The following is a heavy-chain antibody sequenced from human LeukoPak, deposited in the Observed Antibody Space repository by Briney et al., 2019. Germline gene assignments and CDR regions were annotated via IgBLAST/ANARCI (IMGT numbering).Heavy chain of an antibody. CDR3: ARVLKAYYYDSSGYYTTYYFDY. CDR2: IRYGGINK. D-gene: IGHD3-22*01. Sequence: GGSLRLSCAASGFTFSTHGMHWVRQAPGKGLEWVAFIRYGGINKYYADSVKGRFTISRDSFKNTLYLQMNSLRPEDTAVYYCARVLKAYYYDSSGYYTTYYFDYWGQGTLVTVSS. J-gene: IGHJ4*02. CDR1: GFTFSTHG. V-gene: IGHV3-30*02.